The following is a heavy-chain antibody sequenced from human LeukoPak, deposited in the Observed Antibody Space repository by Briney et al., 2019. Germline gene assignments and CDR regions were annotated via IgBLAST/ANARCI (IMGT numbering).Heavy chain of an antibody. CDR1: GGSISSGGYY. J-gene: IGHJ4*02. Sequence: SETLSLTCTVSGGSISSGGYYWSWIRQHPGKGLEWIGYIYYSGSTNYNPSLKSRVTISVDTSKSQFSLKLSSVTAADTAVYYCARSPPYDSSGYYYGEDYWGQGTLVTVSS. V-gene: IGHV4-61*08. D-gene: IGHD3-22*01. CDR2: IYYSGST. CDR3: ARSPPYDSSGYYYGEDY.